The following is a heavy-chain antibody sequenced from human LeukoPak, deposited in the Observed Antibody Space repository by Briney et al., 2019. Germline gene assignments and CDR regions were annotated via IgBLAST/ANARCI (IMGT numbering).Heavy chain of an antibody. V-gene: IGHV3-9*01. CDR2: ISWNSGSI. CDR3: ARDSLVWFGEPLDY. D-gene: IGHD3-10*01. Sequence: GRSLRLSCAASGFTFDDYAMHWVRQAPGKGLEWVSGISWNSGSIGYADSVKGRFTISRDNAKNSLYLQMNSLRAEDTAVYYCARDSLVWFGEPLDYWGQGTLVTVSS. J-gene: IGHJ4*02. CDR1: GFTFDDYA.